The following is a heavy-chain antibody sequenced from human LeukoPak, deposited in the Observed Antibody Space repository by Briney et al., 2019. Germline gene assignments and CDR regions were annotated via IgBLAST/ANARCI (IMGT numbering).Heavy chain of an antibody. D-gene: IGHD3-22*01. CDR1: GYTFTSHD. CDR3: ARYRYDSSGYDY. V-gene: IGHV1-8*01. CDR2: MNPNSGNT. Sequence: EASVKVSCKASGYTFTSHDINWVRQATGQGLEWMGWMNPNSGNTGYAQKFQGRVTMTRNTSISTAYMELSSLRSEDTAVYYCARYRYDSSGYDYWGQGTLVTVSS. J-gene: IGHJ4*02.